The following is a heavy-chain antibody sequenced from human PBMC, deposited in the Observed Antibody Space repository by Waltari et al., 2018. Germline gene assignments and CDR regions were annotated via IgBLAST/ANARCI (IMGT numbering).Heavy chain of an antibody. CDR2: MNPNSGNT. Sequence: QVQLVQSGAEVKKPGASVKVSCKASGYTFTSYDINWVRQATGQGLEWMGWMNPNSGNTGYAQKFQGRVIMTRNTSISTAYMELSSLRSEDTAVYYCARGPRAYCGGDCYSGDYWGQGTLVTVSS. CDR1: GYTFTSYD. CDR3: ARGPRAYCGGDCYSGDY. J-gene: IGHJ4*02. V-gene: IGHV1-8*01. D-gene: IGHD2-21*02.